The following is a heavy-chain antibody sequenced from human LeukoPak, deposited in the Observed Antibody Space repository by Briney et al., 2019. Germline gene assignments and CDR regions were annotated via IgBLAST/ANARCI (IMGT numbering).Heavy chain of an antibody. Sequence: SQTVSLTCAISRYSVSNDNVAWNWMRKSPSRGREWLGRTYFRSKWYTEYAVSVKSRITINIETSKNQFSLQLNSLNPEDTAVYYCARRGYGSRPSYYYGFDVWGRGATVTVSS. CDR3: ARRGYGSRPSYYYGFDV. V-gene: IGHV6-1*01. CDR2: TYFRSKWYT. CDR1: RYSVSNDNVA. D-gene: IGHD3-16*01. J-gene: IGHJ6*02.